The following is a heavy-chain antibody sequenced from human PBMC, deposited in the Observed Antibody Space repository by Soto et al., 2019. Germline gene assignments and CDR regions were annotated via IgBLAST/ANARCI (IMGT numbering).Heavy chain of an antibody. CDR3: ASAIVAEIDY. Sequence: QVQLVESGGGVVQPGRSLRLSCAASGFTFSSYAMHWVRQAPGKGLEWVAVISYDGSNKYYADSVKGRFSISRDNSKNTLYLQMNSLRAEDTAVYYCASAIVAEIDYWGQGTLVTVSS. V-gene: IGHV3-30-3*01. CDR2: ISYDGSNK. CDR1: GFTFSSYA. J-gene: IGHJ4*02. D-gene: IGHD6-13*01.